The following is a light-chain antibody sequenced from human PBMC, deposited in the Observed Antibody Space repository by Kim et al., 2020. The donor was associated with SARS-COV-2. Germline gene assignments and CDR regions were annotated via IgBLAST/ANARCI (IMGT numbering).Light chain of an antibody. CDR3: RQYGSSRS. CDR2: AAS. CDR1: QSVSSRF. Sequence: EIVLTQFPGTLSLSPGERATLSCRASQSVSSRFLAWYQQNPGQAPRLLLYAASSRATATTDRLSGSGAGTDFSLTITRREADDVAVYYCRQYGSSRSFGQGTKLEI. V-gene: IGKV3-20*01. J-gene: IGKJ2*04.